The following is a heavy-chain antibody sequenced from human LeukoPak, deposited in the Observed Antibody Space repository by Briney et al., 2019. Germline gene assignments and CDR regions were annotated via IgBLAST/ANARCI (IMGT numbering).Heavy chain of an antibody. CDR2: INHSGST. CDR3: ASRPRTYKKLRETKKGAFDI. CDR1: GGSFSGYY. Sequence: KPSETLSLTCAVYGGSFSGYYWSWIRQSPGKGLEWIGEINHSGSTNYNSSLKSRVTISVDTSKNQFSLKLSSVTAADTAVYYCASRPRTYKKLRETKKGAFDIWGQGTMVTVSS. D-gene: IGHD3-10*01. J-gene: IGHJ3*02. V-gene: IGHV4-34*01.